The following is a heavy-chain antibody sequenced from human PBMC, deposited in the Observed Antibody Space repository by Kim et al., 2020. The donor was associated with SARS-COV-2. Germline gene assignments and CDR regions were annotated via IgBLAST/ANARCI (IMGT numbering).Heavy chain of an antibody. J-gene: IGHJ6*02. V-gene: IGHV3-30*04. D-gene: IGHD5-18*01. Sequence: GGSLRLSCAASGFTFSSYAMHWVRQAPGKGLEWVAVISYDGSNKYYADSVKGRFTISRDNSKNTLYLQMNSLRAEDTAVYYCARDLGDTAMVEGYYYYGMDVWGQGTTVTVSS. CDR1: GFTFSSYA. CDR2: ISYDGSNK. CDR3: ARDLGDTAMVEGYYYYGMDV.